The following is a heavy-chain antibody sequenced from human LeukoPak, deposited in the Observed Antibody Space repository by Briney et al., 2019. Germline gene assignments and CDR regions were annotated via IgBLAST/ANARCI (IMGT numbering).Heavy chain of an antibody. J-gene: IGHJ4*02. V-gene: IGHV3-33*01. CDR1: GFTFSSYG. CDR2: IWYDGSNK. D-gene: IGHD6-19*01. Sequence: GGSLRLSCAASGFTFSSYGMHWVRQAPGKGLEWVAVIWYDGSNKYYADSVKGRFTISRDNSKNTLYLQMNSLRAEDTAVYYCAAVPGYSSGWYVYFDYWGQGTLSPSPQ. CDR3: AAVPGYSSGWYVYFDY.